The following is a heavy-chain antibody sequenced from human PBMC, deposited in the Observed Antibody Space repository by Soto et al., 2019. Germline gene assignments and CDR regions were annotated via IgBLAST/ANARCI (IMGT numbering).Heavy chain of an antibody. V-gene: IGHV3-9*01. D-gene: IGHD2-2*02. Sequence: GGSLRLSSTASGFTFDDYAMHWVRQAPGKGLEWVSGISWNSGSIGYADSVKGRFTISRDNAKNSLYLQMNSLRAEDTALYYCAKDQRYCSSTSCYTDAFDIWGQGTMVTVSS. CDR3: AKDQRYCSSTSCYTDAFDI. J-gene: IGHJ3*02. CDR2: ISWNSGSI. CDR1: GFTFDDYA.